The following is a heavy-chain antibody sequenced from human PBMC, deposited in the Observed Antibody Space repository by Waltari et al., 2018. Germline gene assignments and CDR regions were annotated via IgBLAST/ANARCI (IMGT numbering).Heavy chain of an antibody. CDR2: ISLDGTTK. Sequence: QVQLVESGGGVVQPGGSLRLSCAASGFSLSSYAIFWVRQAPGKGLEWVSLISLDGTTKNHADSVRGRFTISRDSSKVYLEMNSLRPEDTAIYYCARGPGGYSGFFDYWGQGILVTVSS. CDR3: ARGPGGYSGFFDY. V-gene: IGHV3-30*03. CDR1: GFSLSSYA. D-gene: IGHD5-12*01. J-gene: IGHJ4*02.